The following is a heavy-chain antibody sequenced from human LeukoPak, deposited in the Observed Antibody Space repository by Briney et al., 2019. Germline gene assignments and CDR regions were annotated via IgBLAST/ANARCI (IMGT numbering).Heavy chain of an antibody. D-gene: IGHD6-19*01. CDR2: INPNSGGT. Sequence: ASVKVSCKASGYTFTGYYMHWVRQAPGQGLEWMGWINPNSGGTNYAQKFQGGVTMTRDTSISTAYMELSRLRSDDTAVYYCASLAVAGEYYFDYWGQGTLVTVSS. V-gene: IGHV1-2*02. CDR1: GYTFTGYY. J-gene: IGHJ4*02. CDR3: ASLAVAGEYYFDY.